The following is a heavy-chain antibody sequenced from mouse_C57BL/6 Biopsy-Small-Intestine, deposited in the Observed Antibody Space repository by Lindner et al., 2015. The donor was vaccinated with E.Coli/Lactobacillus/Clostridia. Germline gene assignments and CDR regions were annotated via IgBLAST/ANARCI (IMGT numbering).Heavy chain of an antibody. V-gene: IGHV1-54*01. J-gene: IGHJ3*01. CDR2: INPGSGGT. CDR3: ATYGNFAY. D-gene: IGHD2-1*01. Sequence: VQLQESGAELVRPGTSVKVSCKASGYAFSNFLIEWVKQRPGQGLEWIEVINPGSGGTLYDEKFKGRATLTADKSSSTAHMQLSSLISEDSAVYFCATYGNFAYWGQGTLVTVSA. CDR1: GYAFSNFL.